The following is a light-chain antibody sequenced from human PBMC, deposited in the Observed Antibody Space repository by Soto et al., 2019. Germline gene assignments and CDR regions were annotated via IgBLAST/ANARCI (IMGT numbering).Light chain of an antibody. Sequence: DIQMTHSPSTLSASVGDRVTITFRSSQSVSRRLAWYKQKPGEAPKLLIYKASNLESGVSSRFSGSGSGTEFTLTISSLQPDDSATYYCQQYDVYSPWMFGQGTKVDIK. V-gene: IGKV1-5*03. CDR1: QSVSRR. CDR3: QQYDVYSPWM. J-gene: IGKJ1*01. CDR2: KAS.